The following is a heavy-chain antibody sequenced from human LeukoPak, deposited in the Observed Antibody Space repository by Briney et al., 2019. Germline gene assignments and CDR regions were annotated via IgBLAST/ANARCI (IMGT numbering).Heavy chain of an antibody. Sequence: PGGSLRLSCTASGFSFRNTWMSWVRQAPGEGLEWVANIKEDGSEKYYVDSVKGRFTISRDNAKNSLYLQMNSLRAEDTAVYYCARDGSGFYYWGQGTLVTVSS. V-gene: IGHV3-7*01. CDR1: GFSFRNTW. D-gene: IGHD3-3*01. CDR3: ARDGSGFYY. CDR2: IKEDGSEK. J-gene: IGHJ4*02.